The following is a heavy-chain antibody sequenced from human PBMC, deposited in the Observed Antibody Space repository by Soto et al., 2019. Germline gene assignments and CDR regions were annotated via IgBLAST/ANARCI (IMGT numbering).Heavy chain of an antibody. Sequence: PGESLKISCKGSGYSFTSYWIGWVRQMPGKGLEWMGIIYPGDSDTRYSPSFQGQVTISADKSISTAYLQWSSLKASDTAMYYCARHEMILGYCSGGSCYSGGWFDPWGQGTLVTVSS. CDR3: ARHEMILGYCSGGSCYSGGWFDP. CDR2: IYPGDSDT. V-gene: IGHV5-51*01. D-gene: IGHD2-15*01. CDR1: GYSFTSYW. J-gene: IGHJ5*02.